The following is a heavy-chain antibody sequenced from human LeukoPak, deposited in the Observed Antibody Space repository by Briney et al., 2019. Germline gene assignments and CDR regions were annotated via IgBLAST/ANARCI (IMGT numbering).Heavy chain of an antibody. J-gene: IGHJ5*02. V-gene: IGHV3-23*01. CDR1: GFTFSNYA. Sequence: GGSLRLSCAASGFTFSNYAMSWVRQAPGKGLEWVSAISGGGGPTYYADSVKGRFTISRDNSKNTLYLQMNSLRAEDTAVYYCARVGGGEGNWFDPWGQGTLVTVSS. CDR2: ISGGGGPT. CDR3: ARVGGGEGNWFDP. D-gene: IGHD3-10*01.